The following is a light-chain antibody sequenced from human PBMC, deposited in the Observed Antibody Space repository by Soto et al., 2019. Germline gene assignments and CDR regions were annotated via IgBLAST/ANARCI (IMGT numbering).Light chain of an antibody. V-gene: IGKV1-5*01. J-gene: IGKJ4*01. CDR2: EAS. CDR1: QSISSW. Sequence: DIQMTQSPSTLSASVGDRVTITCRASQSISSWLAWYQQKPGKAPKLLIHEASRLESGVPSRFSGSESGTEFTLTISGLHAEDSATYYCRQYTNFPLTFGGGTKVEIK. CDR3: RQYTNFPLT.